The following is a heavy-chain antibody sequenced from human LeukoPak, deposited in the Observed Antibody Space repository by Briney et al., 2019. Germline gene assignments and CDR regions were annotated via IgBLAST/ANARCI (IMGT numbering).Heavy chain of an antibody. CDR3: ANHYDILTGYYSS. D-gene: IGHD3-9*01. V-gene: IGHV3-33*06. CDR2: IWYDGSNK. CDR1: GFTFSSYG. Sequence: GGSLRLSCAASGFTFSSYGMHWVRQAPGKGLEWVAVIWYDGSNKYYADSVKGRFTISRDNSKNTLYLQMNSLRAEDTAVYYCANHYDILTGYYSSWGQGTLVTVSS. J-gene: IGHJ4*02.